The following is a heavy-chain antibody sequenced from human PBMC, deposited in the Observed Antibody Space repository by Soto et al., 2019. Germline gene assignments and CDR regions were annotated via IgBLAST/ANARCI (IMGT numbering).Heavy chain of an antibody. Sequence: PSETLSLTCTVSGGSISSYYWSWIRQPPGKGLEWIGYIYYSGSTNYNPSLKSRVTISVDTSKNQFSLKLSSVAAADTAVYYCARARIAAAGIAPFYFDYWGQGTLVTVSS. CDR1: GGSISSYY. V-gene: IGHV4-59*01. D-gene: IGHD6-13*01. J-gene: IGHJ4*02. CDR2: IYYSGST. CDR3: ARARIAAAGIAPFYFDY.